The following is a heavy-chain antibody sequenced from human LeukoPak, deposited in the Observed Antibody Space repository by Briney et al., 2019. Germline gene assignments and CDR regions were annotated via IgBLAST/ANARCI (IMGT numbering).Heavy chain of an antibody. Sequence: PGGSLRLSCAASGFTFSDYYMNWVRQAPGKGLEWVSYISSGGGTMYYADSVKGRFTISRDNAKNSLYLEMNSLSAEDTAVYYCTRQVWSGWSREFDYWGQGTLVTVSS. V-gene: IGHV3-11*01. CDR1: GFTFSDYY. CDR2: ISSGGGTM. CDR3: TRQVWSGWSREFDY. J-gene: IGHJ4*02. D-gene: IGHD6-19*01.